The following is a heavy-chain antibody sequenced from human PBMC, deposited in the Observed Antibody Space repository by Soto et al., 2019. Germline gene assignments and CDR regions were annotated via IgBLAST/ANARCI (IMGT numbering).Heavy chain of an antibody. V-gene: IGHV2-5*02. J-gene: IGHJ4*02. CDR1: GFSLNTRGVG. Sequence: QITLKESGPTLVKPTQPLTLTCTFSGFSLNTRGVGVGWIRQPPGKALEWLALIYWDNDKRYSPSLKSRLTITKDTPKNHVVLMMTDMDPVDTATYYCAHNNCYGSGSVYWGQGTLVTVSS. CDR2: IYWDNDK. CDR3: AHNNCYGSGSVY. D-gene: IGHD3-10*01.